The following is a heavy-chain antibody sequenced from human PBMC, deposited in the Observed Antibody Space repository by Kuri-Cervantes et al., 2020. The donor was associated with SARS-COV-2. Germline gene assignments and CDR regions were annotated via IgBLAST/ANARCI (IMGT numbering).Heavy chain of an antibody. Sequence: GGSLRLSCVGSTFTFNSNPIHWVRQAPGKGLEWVAVIWYDGSNKCYADSVKGRFTISRDNSKNTLYLQMNSLRAEDTAVYYCAREGIRQQRPHRHRYFDLWGLGTVVTVSS. J-gene: IGHJ2*01. CDR3: AREGIRQQRPHRHRYFDL. CDR1: TFTFNSNP. V-gene: IGHV3-33*08. D-gene: IGHD6-25*01. CDR2: IWYDGSNK.